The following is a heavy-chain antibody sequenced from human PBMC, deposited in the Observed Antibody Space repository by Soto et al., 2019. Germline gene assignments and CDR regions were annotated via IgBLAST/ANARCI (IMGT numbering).Heavy chain of an antibody. V-gene: IGHV1-3*01. D-gene: IGHD1-26*01. Sequence: ASVKVSCKASGYAFTSYAMHWVRQAPGQRLEWMGWINAGNGNTKYSQKFQGRVTITRDTSASTAYMELSSLRSEDTAVYYCARGGSLYWYFDLWGRGTLVTVSS. CDR3: ARGGSLYWYFDL. CDR1: GYAFTSYA. J-gene: IGHJ2*01. CDR2: INAGNGNT.